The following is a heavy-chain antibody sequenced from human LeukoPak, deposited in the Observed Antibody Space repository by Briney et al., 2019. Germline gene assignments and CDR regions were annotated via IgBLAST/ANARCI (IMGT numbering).Heavy chain of an antibody. Sequence: AASVKVSCKASGYTFTSYGISWVRQAPGQGLEWMGWISAYNGNTNYAQKLQGRVTMTTDTSTSTAYMELRSLRSDDTAVYYCARDIAVAGNVWFDPWGQGTLVTVSS. D-gene: IGHD6-19*01. CDR2: ISAYNGNT. CDR3: ARDIAVAGNVWFDP. CDR1: GYTFTSYG. J-gene: IGHJ5*02. V-gene: IGHV1-18*01.